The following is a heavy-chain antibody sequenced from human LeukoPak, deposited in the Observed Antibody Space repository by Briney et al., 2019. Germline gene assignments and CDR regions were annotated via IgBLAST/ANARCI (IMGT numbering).Heavy chain of an antibody. D-gene: IGHD3-22*01. CDR3: ARVALIGYYDSSGYPLDY. CDR1: GFTFSNSW. Sequence: PGGSLRLSCAASGFTFSNSWMSWVRQAPGKGLEWVATIKPDGSAQYYVDSVKGRFTISRDNAKNSLFLQINSLRAEDTAVYYCARVALIGYYDSSGYPLDYWGQGTLVTVSS. J-gene: IGHJ4*02. CDR2: IKPDGSAQ. V-gene: IGHV3-7*01.